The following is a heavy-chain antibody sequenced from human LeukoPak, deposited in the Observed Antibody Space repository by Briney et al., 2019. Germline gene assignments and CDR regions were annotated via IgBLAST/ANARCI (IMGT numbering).Heavy chain of an antibody. D-gene: IGHD2-2*01. CDR3: ARVSSYYYYMDV. CDR1: GGTFSSYA. Sequence: SVKVSCKASGGTFSSYAISWVRQAPGQGLEWMGGIIPIFGTANYAQKFQGRVTITADKSTSTAYMELSSLRSEDTAVYYCARVSSYYYYMDVWGKGTTVTVSS. CDR2: IIPIFGTA. V-gene: IGHV1-69*06. J-gene: IGHJ6*03.